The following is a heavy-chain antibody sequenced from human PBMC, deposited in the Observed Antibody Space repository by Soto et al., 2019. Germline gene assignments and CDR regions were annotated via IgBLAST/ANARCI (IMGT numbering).Heavy chain of an antibody. Sequence: PSETLSLTCTVSGGSISSSSYYWGWIRQPPGKGLEWIGSIYYSGSTYYNPSLKSRVTISVDTSKNQFSLKLSSVTAADTAVYYCARLSITRPAHYWGQGTLVTVSS. J-gene: IGHJ4*02. V-gene: IGHV4-39*01. CDR2: IYYSGST. CDR1: GGSISSSSYY. CDR3: ARLSITRPAHY.